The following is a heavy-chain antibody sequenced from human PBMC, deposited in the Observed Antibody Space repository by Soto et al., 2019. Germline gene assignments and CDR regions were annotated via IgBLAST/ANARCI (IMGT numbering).Heavy chain of an antibody. D-gene: IGHD3-10*01. CDR3: AKDIFGTMVRGVTIDY. V-gene: IGHV3-9*01. Sequence: GGSLRLSCAASGFTFDDYAMHWVRQAPGKGLEWVSGISWNSGTIDYADSVKGRFTISRDNAKNSLYLQMNSLRAEDTALYYCAKDIFGTMVRGVTIDYWGQGTLVTVSS. CDR1: GFTFDDYA. CDR2: ISWNSGTI. J-gene: IGHJ4*02.